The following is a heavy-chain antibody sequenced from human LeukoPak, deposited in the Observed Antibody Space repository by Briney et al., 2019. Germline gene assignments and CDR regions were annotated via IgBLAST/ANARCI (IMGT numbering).Heavy chain of an antibody. CDR1: GGTFSSYA. CDR3: ASWGEIVATMDGGGVDY. Sequence: GSSVKASCKASGGTFSSYAISWVRQAPGQGLEWMGRIIPILGIANYAQKFQGRVTITADKSTSTAYMELSSLRSEDTAVYYCASWGEIVATMDGGGVDYWGQGTLVTVSS. V-gene: IGHV1-69*04. J-gene: IGHJ4*02. D-gene: IGHD5-12*01. CDR2: IIPILGIA.